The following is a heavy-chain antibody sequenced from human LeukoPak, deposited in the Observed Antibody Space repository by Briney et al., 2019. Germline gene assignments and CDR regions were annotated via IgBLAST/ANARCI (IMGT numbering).Heavy chain of an antibody. CDR3: AKYGSSEVGVFDWLLAAPFDY. J-gene: IGHJ4*02. CDR2: ISGSGGST. D-gene: IGHD3-9*01. Sequence: GGSLRLSCVASGFTFISYAMSWVRQAPGKGLKWVSAISGSGGSTYYADSVKGRFTISRDNSKNTLYLQMNSLRAEDTAVYYCAKYGSSEVGVFDWLLAAPFDYWGQGTLVTVSS. V-gene: IGHV3-23*01. CDR1: GFTFISYA.